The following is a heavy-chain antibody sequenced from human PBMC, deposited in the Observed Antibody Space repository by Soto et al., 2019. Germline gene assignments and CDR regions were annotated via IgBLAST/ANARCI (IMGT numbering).Heavy chain of an antibody. D-gene: IGHD3-10*01. CDR2: INPKFGDT. Sequence: QVQLVQSGAEVKEPGDSVRVSCEASGCTFTAYYIYWVRQAPGQGLEWMGWINPKFGDTTYAQDFQGRVSMTRDMSMSTVYMDLSRLTSDDTAIYYCARNMDYYYGPGSGNGHGFWGQGTTVTVFS. J-gene: IGHJ6*02. V-gene: IGHV1-2*02. CDR1: GCTFTAYY. CDR3: ARNMDYYYGPGSGNGHGF.